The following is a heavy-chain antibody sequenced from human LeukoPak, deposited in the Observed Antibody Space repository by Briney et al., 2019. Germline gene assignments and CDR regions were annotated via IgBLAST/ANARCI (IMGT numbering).Heavy chain of an antibody. Sequence: AGGSLRLSCAASGFTFSSYEMNWVRQAPGEGLEWVSYIGRRGNAIYYADSVKGRFTISRDNAKNSLYLQMNSLRAEDTAFYYCARAISLDYGDYYFDSWGRGTLVTVSS. CDR1: GFTFSSYE. D-gene: IGHD4-17*01. V-gene: IGHV3-48*03. CDR2: IGRRGNAI. CDR3: ARAISLDYGDYYFDS. J-gene: IGHJ4*01.